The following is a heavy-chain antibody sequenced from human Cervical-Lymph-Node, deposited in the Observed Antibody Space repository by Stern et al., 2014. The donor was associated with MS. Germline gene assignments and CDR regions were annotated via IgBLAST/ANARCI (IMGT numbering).Heavy chain of an antibody. J-gene: IGHJ4*02. CDR1: GGTFSTYT. V-gene: IGHV1-69*01. Sequence: QVQLVQSGAEVKKPGSSVKGSCKASGGTFSTYTISWVRQAPGQGLEWMGGLVPIFAATNYAQKFRGRVTHSAAESTSTAYMELSSLISEDTAVYYCATGGSGYFDYWGQGTLVTVSS. D-gene: IGHD3-10*01. CDR3: ATGGSGYFDY. CDR2: LVPIFAAT.